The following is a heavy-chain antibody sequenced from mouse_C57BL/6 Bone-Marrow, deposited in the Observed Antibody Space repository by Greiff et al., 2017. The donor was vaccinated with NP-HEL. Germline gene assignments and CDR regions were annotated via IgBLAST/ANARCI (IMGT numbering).Heavy chain of an antibody. CDR1: GYTFTSYW. Sequence: QVQLKQPGAELVGPGSSVKLSCKASGYTFTSYWMHWVKQRPIQGLEWIGNIDPSDSETHYNQKFKDKATLTVDKSSSTAYMQLSSLTSEDSAVYYCAREIYYGSSQYYFDYWGQGTTLTVSS. CDR2: IDPSDSET. D-gene: IGHD1-1*01. J-gene: IGHJ2*01. CDR3: AREIYYGSSQYYFDY. V-gene: IGHV1-52*01.